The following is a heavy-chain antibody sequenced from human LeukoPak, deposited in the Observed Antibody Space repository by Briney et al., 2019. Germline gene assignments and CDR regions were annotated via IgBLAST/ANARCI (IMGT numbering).Heavy chain of an antibody. D-gene: IGHD2-2*01. J-gene: IGHJ4*02. V-gene: IGHV1-8*01. CDR3: ARGFRDAFSRKFDY. CDR1: GYTFTSYD. Sequence: ASVKVSCKASGYTFTSYDINWVRQATGQGLEWMGWMNPNSGNTGYAQKFQGRVTMTRNTSISTAYMELSSPRSDDTAVYYCARGFRDAFSRKFDYWGQGTLVTVSS. CDR2: MNPNSGNT.